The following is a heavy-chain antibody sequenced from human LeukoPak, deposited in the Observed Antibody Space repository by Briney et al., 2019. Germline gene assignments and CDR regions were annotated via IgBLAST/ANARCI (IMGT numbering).Heavy chain of an antibody. CDR3: ARRVHRGGSYSSHSDH. CDR1: GYSFTSYW. CDR2: IYPGDSET. D-gene: IGHD1-26*01. J-gene: IGHJ4*02. Sequence: GESLKISCKGSGYSFTSYWIGWVRQMPGKGLEWMGIIYPGDSETGYSPSFQGQVTISADKSISTAYLQWSSLKASDTAVYYCARRVHRGGSYSSHSDHWGQGTLVTVSS. V-gene: IGHV5-51*01.